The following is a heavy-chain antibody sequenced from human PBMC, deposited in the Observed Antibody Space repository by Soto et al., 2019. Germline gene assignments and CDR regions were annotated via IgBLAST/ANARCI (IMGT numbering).Heavy chain of an antibody. V-gene: IGHV3-9*01. J-gene: IGHJ4*02. Sequence: GGSLRLSCAASGFTFDDYAMHWVRQAPGKGLEWVSGINWNSGTIDYADSVKGRFTISRDNAKNSLFLQMNSLRVEDTALYYCAKDIGGRVAVTGPVDYWGQGALVTVSS. D-gene: IGHD6-19*01. CDR3: AKDIGGRVAVTGPVDY. CDR2: INWNSGTI. CDR1: GFTFDDYA.